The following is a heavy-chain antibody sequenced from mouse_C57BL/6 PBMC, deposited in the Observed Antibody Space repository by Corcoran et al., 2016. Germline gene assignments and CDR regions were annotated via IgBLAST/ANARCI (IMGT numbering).Heavy chain of an antibody. CDR2: INTYSGVP. J-gene: IGHJ3*01. V-gene: IGHV9-3*01. D-gene: IGHD4-1*02. CDR1: GYTFTTYG. Sequence: QIQLVQSGPELKKPGETVKISCKASGYTFTTYGMSWVKQAPGKGLKWMGWINTYSGVPTYADDFKGRFAFSLETSASTAYLQINNRKNEDTATYFCVPTGTEPWFAYWGQGTLVTVSA. CDR3: VPTGTEPWFAY.